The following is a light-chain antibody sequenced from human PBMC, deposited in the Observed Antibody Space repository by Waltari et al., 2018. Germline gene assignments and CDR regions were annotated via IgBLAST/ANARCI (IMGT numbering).Light chain of an antibody. CDR1: QRLTWNS. J-gene: IGKJ2*01. CDR3: HQYGSSIMYT. CDR2: GAS. Sequence: SQRLTWNSLAWFLENPGQGPMLLIYGASSSAGGIPDRFSGSGSWTDFTLTISRLEPEDFAVYYCHQYGSSIMYTCGQGTKLEIK. V-gene: IGKV3-20*01.